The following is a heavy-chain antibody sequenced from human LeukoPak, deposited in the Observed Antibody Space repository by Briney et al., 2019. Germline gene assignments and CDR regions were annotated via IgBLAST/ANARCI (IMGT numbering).Heavy chain of an antibody. CDR3: ARASSNYEVDY. Sequence: SETLSLTCAVYGGSFSGYYWSWIRQPPGKGLEWIGEINHSGSTNCNPSLKSRVTISVDTSKNQFSLKLSSVTAADTAVYYCARASSNYEVDYWGQGTLVTVSS. V-gene: IGHV4-34*01. D-gene: IGHD3-3*01. CDR2: INHSGST. CDR1: GGSFSGYY. J-gene: IGHJ4*02.